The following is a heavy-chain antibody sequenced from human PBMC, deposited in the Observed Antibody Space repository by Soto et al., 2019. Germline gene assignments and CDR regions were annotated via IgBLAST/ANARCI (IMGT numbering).Heavy chain of an antibody. CDR2: INPSGGST. J-gene: IGHJ4*02. CDR3: ARDAYCGGDCYSGPDY. CDR1: GYTFTSYY. V-gene: IGHV1-46*01. Sequence: ASVKVSCTASGYTFTSYYMHWVRQAPGQGLEWMGIINPSGGSTSYAQKFQGRVTMTRDTSTSTVYMELSSLRSEDTAVYYCARDAYCGGDCYSGPDYWGQGTLVTVSS. D-gene: IGHD2-21*02.